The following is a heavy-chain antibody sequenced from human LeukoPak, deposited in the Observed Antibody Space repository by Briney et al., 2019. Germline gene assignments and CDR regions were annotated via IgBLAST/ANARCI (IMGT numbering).Heavy chain of an antibody. CDR2: INPNSGGT. V-gene: IGHV1-2*02. CDR1: GYTFTGYY. CDR3: ARAGFYYYGMDV. Sequence: VASVKVSCKASGYTFTGYYMHWVRQAPGQGPEWMGWINPNSGGTNYAQKFQGRVTMTRDTSISTAYMELSRLRSDDTAVYYCARAGFYYYGMDVWGQGTTVTVSS. J-gene: IGHJ6*02.